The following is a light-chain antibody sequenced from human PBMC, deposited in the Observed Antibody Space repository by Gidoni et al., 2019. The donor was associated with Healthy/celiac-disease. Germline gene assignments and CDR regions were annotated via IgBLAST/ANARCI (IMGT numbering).Light chain of an antibody. CDR2: AAS. V-gene: IGKV1-39*01. CDR1: QSISSY. CDR3: QQCCSTPPT. J-gene: IGKJ1*01. Sequence: DNKMTKFPSSLSAPVGDRVTITCRAIQSISSYLNWYQQNPGKAPTLLIYAASSLQSGVPSRFSGSGSGTDFTLTISSLQPEDFATYYCQQCCSTPPTFGQGTKVEIK.